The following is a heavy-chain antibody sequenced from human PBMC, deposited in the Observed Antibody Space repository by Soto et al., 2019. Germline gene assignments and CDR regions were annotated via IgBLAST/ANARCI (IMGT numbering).Heavy chain of an antibody. Sequence: GGSLRLSCAVSGYSFSDYYMTWIRQAPGKGLEWVSHISSSGSSISYIDSVKGRFTISRDNAEKSLYLQMNSLRADDTAVYYCARKRYGDSTFDYWGQGTLVTVSS. CDR3: ARKRYGDSTFDY. J-gene: IGHJ4*02. D-gene: IGHD4-17*01. CDR2: ISSSGSSI. V-gene: IGHV3-11*01. CDR1: GYSFSDYY.